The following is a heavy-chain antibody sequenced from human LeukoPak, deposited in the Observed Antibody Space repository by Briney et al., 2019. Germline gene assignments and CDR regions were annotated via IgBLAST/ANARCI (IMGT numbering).Heavy chain of an antibody. Sequence: GASVKVSCKASGYTFTSYDINWVRQATGQGLEWMGWMNPNSGNTGYAQKFQGRVTMTRNTSISTAYMELSSLRSEDTAVYYCARGANCYDFWSGYYMGSGNYYGMDVWGQGTTVTVSS. CDR1: GYTFTSYD. V-gene: IGHV1-8*01. CDR3: ARGANCYDFWSGYYMGSGNYYGMDV. CDR2: MNPNSGNT. D-gene: IGHD3-3*01. J-gene: IGHJ6*02.